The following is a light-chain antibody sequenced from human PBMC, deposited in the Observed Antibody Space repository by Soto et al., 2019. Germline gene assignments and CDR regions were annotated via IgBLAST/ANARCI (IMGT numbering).Light chain of an antibody. CDR2: GNT. J-gene: IGLJ1*01. V-gene: IGLV1-40*01. Sequence: QSVLTQPTSVSGAPGQRVTISCTRSSSNIGARYDVHWYQQLPETAPKLLIYGNTNRPSGVPDRFSGSKSGTSASLAISGLQTEDEADYFCQSYDSGLSAFVFGTGTRSPS. CDR3: QSYDSGLSAFV. CDR1: SSNIGARYD.